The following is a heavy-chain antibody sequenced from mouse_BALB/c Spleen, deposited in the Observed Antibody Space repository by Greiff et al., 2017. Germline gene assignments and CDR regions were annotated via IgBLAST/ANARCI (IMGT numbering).Heavy chain of an antibody. CDR2: INSNGGST. CDR1: GFTFSSYG. CDR3: ARVPYYYAMDY. J-gene: IGHJ4*01. V-gene: IGHV5-6-3*01. Sequence: EVMLVESGGGLVQPGGSLKLSCAASGFTFSSYGMSWVRQTPDKRLELVATINSNGGSTYYPDSVKGRFTISRDDAKNTLYLQMSSLKSEDTAMYYCARVPYYYAMDYWGQGTSVTVSS.